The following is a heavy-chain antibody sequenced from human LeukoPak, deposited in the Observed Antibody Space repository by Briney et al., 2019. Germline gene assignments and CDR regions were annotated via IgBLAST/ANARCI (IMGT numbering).Heavy chain of an antibody. J-gene: IGHJ6*03. D-gene: IGHD3-9*01. CDR1: GFTFSNYA. V-gene: IGHV3-48*03. Sequence: GGSLRLSCAASGFTFSNYAMSWVRQAPGKGLEWVSYISSSGSTIYYAHSVKGRFTISRDNAKNSLYLQMNSLRAEDTAVYYCASGVRYFDWLIHTSYYYYMDVWGKGTTVTISS. CDR3: ASGVRYFDWLIHTSYYYYMDV. CDR2: ISSSGSTI.